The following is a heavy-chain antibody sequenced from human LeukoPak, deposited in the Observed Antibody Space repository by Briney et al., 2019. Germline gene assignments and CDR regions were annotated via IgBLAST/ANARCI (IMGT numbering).Heavy chain of an antibody. CDR2: ISSSTTTM. D-gene: IGHD3-22*01. J-gene: IGHJ4*02. CDR1: GFSFYTYS. CDR3: AGGRHYYDSSVNRGADY. Sequence: GGSLRLSCAASGFSFYTYSMDWVRQAPGQGLEWVSYISSSTTTMLYADSVKGRFTISRDNAKNSLYLQMDSLRAEDTAVYYCAGGRHYYDSSVNRGADYWGQGTLVTVSS. V-gene: IGHV3-48*01.